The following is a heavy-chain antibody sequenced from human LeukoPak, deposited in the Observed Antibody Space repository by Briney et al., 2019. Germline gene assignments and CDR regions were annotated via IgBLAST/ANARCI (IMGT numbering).Heavy chain of an antibody. CDR2: TYHSGST. V-gene: IGHV4-38-2*02. CDR1: GYSISSGYY. CDR3: XRVDXSSLFXYYXMDV. D-gene: IGHD6-13*01. J-gene: IGHJ6*02. Sequence: SETLSLTCTVSGYSISSGYYWGWIRQPPGKGLEWIGSTYHSGSTYYNPSLKSRVTISVDTSKNQFSLKLSSVTAADTAVYYXXRVDXSSLFXYYXMDVWGQGTTVTVSS.